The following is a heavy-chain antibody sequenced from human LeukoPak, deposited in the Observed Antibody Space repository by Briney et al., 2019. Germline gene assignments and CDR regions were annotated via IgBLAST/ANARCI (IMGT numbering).Heavy chain of an antibody. CDR3: ATAAGCSSTSCYEFDY. J-gene: IGHJ4*02. V-gene: IGHV1-24*01. D-gene: IGHD2-2*01. Sequence: ASVKVSCKASGYTLTELSMHWVRQAPGKGLEWMGGFDPEDGETIYAQKFQGRVTMTEDTSTDTAYMELSSLRSEDTAVYYCATAAGCSSTSCYEFDYWGQGTLVTVSS. CDR2: FDPEDGET. CDR1: GYTLTELS.